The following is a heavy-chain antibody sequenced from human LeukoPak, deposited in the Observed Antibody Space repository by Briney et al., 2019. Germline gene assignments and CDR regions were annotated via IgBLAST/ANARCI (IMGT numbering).Heavy chain of an antibody. Sequence: GRSLRLSCAPSGFTFSSYAMHWVRQAPGKGLEWVAVIWHDGSNEYYGDSVKGRFTISRGNAKNSLYLQMNSLRAEDTAVYYCARVRGITMVRGVGPFDYWGQGTLVTVSS. CDR3: ARVRGITMVRGVGPFDY. CDR2: IWHDGSNE. D-gene: IGHD3-10*01. CDR1: GFTFSSYA. V-gene: IGHV3-33*01. J-gene: IGHJ4*02.